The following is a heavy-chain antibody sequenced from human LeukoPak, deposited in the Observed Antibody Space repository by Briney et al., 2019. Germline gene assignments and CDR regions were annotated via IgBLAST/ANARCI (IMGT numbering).Heavy chain of an antibody. CDR2: INHSGST. CDR1: GGSFSGYY. V-gene: IGHV4-34*01. Sequence: SETLSLTCAVYGGSFSGYYWSWIRQPTGKGLEWIGEINHSGSTNYNPSLKSRVTISVDTSKNQFSLKLSSVTAADTAVYYCARVLYSSGWYEYYFDYWGQGTLVTVSS. CDR3: ARVLYSSGWYEYYFDY. D-gene: IGHD6-19*01. J-gene: IGHJ4*02.